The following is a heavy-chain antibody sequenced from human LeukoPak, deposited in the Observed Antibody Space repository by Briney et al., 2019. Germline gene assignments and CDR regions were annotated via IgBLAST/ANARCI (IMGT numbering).Heavy chain of an antibody. CDR2: ISAGSEDS. CDR1: GFTFGGYA. J-gene: IGHJ6*02. CDR3: ARTIAQYSNTWLYYYYGLDV. Sequence: GGFLRLSCTASGFTFGGYAMSWVRQAPGKGLEWVSSISAGSEDSYYADSVKGRFTISRDNSKSTLYLQMNSLRADDTAVYYCARTIAQYSNTWLYYYYGLDVWGQGTTVTVSS. V-gene: IGHV3-23*01. D-gene: IGHD1-7*01.